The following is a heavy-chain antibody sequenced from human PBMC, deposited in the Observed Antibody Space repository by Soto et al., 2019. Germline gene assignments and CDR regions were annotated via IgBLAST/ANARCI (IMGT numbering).Heavy chain of an antibody. J-gene: IGHJ4*02. Sequence: GGSLRLSCAASGFTFSDYGMHWVRQAPGKGLEWVAVIWYDGSNKYYADSVKGRFTISRDNSKNTLYLQMNSLRAEDTAVYYCARGPHIVVVTAPDYWGQGTLVTVSS. CDR1: GFTFSDYG. CDR2: IWYDGSNK. CDR3: ARGPHIVVVTAPDY. D-gene: IGHD2-21*02. V-gene: IGHV3-33*01.